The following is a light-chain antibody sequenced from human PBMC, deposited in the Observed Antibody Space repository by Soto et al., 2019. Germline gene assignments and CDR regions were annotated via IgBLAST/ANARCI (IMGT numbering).Light chain of an antibody. J-gene: IGKJ5*01. CDR1: QSISGY. V-gene: IGKV3-11*01. CDR3: QQRNYWQVT. CDR2: DVS. Sequence: EIVLTQSPVTLSLSPGETATLSFRASQSISGYLAWYQQKPGQAPRLLICDVSNRATGIPARFSGSGSGTDFTLTISSLEPEDFAIYYCQQRNYWQVTFGQGTRLEIK.